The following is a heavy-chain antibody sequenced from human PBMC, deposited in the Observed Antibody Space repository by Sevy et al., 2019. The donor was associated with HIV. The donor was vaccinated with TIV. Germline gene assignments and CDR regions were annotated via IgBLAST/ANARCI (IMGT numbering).Heavy chain of an antibody. CDR3: ARGYHYYGSGHRGFDP. CDR2: ISAYNGNT. J-gene: IGHJ5*02. Sequence: ASVKVSCKTSTYSFTAYYIHWVRQAPGQGLEWMGWISAYNGNTNYAQKLQGRVTMTTDTSTSTAYMELRSLRSDDTAVYYCARGYHYYGSGHRGFDPWGQGTLVTVSS. D-gene: IGHD3-10*01. V-gene: IGHV1-18*04. CDR1: TYSFTAYY.